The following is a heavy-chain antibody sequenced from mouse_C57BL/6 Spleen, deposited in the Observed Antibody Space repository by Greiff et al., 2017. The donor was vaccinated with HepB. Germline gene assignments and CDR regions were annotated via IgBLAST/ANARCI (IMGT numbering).Heavy chain of an antibody. Sequence: QVQLQQSGAELVRPGASVTLSCKASGYTFTDYEMHWVKQTPVHGLEWIGAIDPETGGTAYNQKFKGKAILTADKSSSTAYMELRSLTSEDSAVYYCTRGNYYGSSENFAYWGQGTLVTVSA. CDR1: GYTFTDYE. V-gene: IGHV1-15*01. CDR2: IDPETGGT. CDR3: TRGNYYGSSENFAY. J-gene: IGHJ3*01. D-gene: IGHD1-1*01.